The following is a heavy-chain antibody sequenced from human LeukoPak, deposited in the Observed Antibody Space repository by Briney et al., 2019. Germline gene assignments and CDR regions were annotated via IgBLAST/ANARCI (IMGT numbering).Heavy chain of an antibody. Sequence: SETLSLTCTVSGDSIRNYFWSWIRQPPGKGLEWIGYIYYTGSTSYNPSLKSRVTISVDTSKNQFSLKLTSVTAADTAVYYCARDKLSFGSRYNWFDPWGQGSLVTVSS. CDR1: GDSIRNYF. CDR3: ARDKLSFGSRYNWFDP. D-gene: IGHD3-16*01. CDR2: IYYTGST. V-gene: IGHV4-59*01. J-gene: IGHJ5*02.